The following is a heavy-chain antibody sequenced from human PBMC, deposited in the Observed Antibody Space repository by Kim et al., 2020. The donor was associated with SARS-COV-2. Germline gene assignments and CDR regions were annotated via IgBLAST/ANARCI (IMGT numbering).Heavy chain of an antibody. CDR1: GGSISSGSYY. J-gene: IGHJ4*02. V-gene: IGHV4-61*02. CDR3: ARSGRSGSWYRNDYFDY. Sequence: SETLSLTCTVSGGSISSGSYYWSWIRQPAGKGLEWIGRIYTSGSTNYNPSLKSRVTISVDTSKNQFSLKLSSVTAAGTAVYYCARSGRSGSWYRNDYFDYWGQGTLVTVSS. D-gene: IGHD6-13*01. CDR2: IYTSGST.